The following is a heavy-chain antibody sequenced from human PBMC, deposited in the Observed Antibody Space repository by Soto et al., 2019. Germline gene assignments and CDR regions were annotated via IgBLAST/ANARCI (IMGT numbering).Heavy chain of an antibody. D-gene: IGHD1-26*01. CDR3: ASEVGAGWGY. CDR2: IWYDGSNK. V-gene: IGHV3-33*01. CDR1: GFTFSSYG. J-gene: IGHJ4*02. Sequence: QVQLVESGGGVVQPGRSLRLSCAASGFTFSSYGMHWVRQAPGKGLEWVAVIWYDGSNKYYADSVKGRFTISRDNSKNTLYLQMNSLRAEDTAVYYCASEVGAGWGYWGQGTLVTVSS.